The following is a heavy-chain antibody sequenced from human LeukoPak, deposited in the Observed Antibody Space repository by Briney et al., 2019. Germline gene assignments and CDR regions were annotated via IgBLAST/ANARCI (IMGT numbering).Heavy chain of an antibody. CDR3: ARDRGGYSTDFDW. D-gene: IGHD5-12*01. J-gene: IGHJ4*02. V-gene: IGHV3-23*01. CDR2: IDGSGTRT. Sequence: GGSLRLSCAASGFTFSSSVISWVRQAPGKGPEWVSTIDGSGTRTFYALSFNGRFIISRDNSMNTLYLQMDGLRAEDTAVYYCARDRGGYSTDFDWWGQGALVTVSS. CDR1: GFTFSSSV.